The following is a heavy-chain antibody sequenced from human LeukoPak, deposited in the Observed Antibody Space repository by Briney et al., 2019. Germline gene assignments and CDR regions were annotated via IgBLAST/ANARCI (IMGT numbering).Heavy chain of an antibody. CDR3: TTDILTGSYFDY. D-gene: IGHD3-9*01. Sequence: GGSLRLSCAASGFTFSNAWMSWVRQAPGKGLEWVGRIKSKTDGGTTDYAAPVKGRLTISRDDSKNTLHLQMNSLKTEDTAVYYCTTDILTGSYFDYWGQGTPVTVYS. V-gene: IGHV3-15*01. CDR1: GFTFSNAW. J-gene: IGHJ4*02. CDR2: IKSKTDGGTT.